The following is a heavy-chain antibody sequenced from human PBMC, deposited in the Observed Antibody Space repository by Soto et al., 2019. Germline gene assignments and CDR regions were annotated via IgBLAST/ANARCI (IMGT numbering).Heavy chain of an antibody. CDR2: MNQDGSEI. CDR3: ARDRGIAAAAHYYYYGMDV. Sequence: GGSLRLSCAASGFTFGDYWMSWVRQAPGKGLEWVANMNQDGSEINYADSVKGRFTISRDNSKNTLYLQMNSLRAEDTAVYYCARDRGIAAAAHYYYYGMDVWGQGTTVTVSS. J-gene: IGHJ6*02. CDR1: GFTFGDYW. V-gene: IGHV3-7*01. D-gene: IGHD6-13*01.